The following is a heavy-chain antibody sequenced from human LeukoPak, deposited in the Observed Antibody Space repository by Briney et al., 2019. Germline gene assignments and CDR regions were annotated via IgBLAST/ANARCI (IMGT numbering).Heavy chain of an antibody. CDR3: ARNDGEAFDI. J-gene: IGHJ3*02. V-gene: IGHV1-18*01. Sequence: ASVKVSCKASGYTFTSYGISWVRQAPGQGLEWMGWISVLNGNTNYAQKLQGRVTITRNTSISTAYMELSSLRSEDTAVYYCARNDGEAFDIWGQGTMVTVSS. CDR2: ISVLNGNT. CDR1: GYTFTSYG.